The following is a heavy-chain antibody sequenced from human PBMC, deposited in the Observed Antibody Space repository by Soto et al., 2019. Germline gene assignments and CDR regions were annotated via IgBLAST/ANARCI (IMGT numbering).Heavy chain of an antibody. D-gene: IGHD2-15*01. J-gene: IGHJ3*02. CDR2: INWNGGST. CDR1: GFTFDDYG. Sequence: GSLRLSCAASGFTFDDYGMSWVRQAPGKGLEWVSGINWNGGSTGYADSVKGRFTISRDNAKNSLYLQMNSLRAEDTALYHCARERACSGGSCYDAFDIWGQGTMVTVSS. CDR3: ARERACSGGSCYDAFDI. V-gene: IGHV3-20*01.